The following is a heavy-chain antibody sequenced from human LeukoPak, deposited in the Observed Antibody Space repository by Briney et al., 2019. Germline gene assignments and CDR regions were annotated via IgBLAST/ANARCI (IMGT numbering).Heavy chain of an antibody. V-gene: IGHV1-18*01. J-gene: IGHJ6*02. D-gene: IGHD6-13*01. CDR1: GYTFTSYG. CDR2: ISAYNGNT. Sequence: GASVKVSCKASGYTFTSYGISWVRQAPGQGLEWMGWISAYNGNTNYAQKLQGRVTMTTDTSTSTAYMELRSLRSDDTAAYYCATTSLSLFGYSSSWYSSSYYYYGVDVWGQGTTVTVSS. CDR3: ATTSLSLFGYSSSWYSSSYYYYGVDV.